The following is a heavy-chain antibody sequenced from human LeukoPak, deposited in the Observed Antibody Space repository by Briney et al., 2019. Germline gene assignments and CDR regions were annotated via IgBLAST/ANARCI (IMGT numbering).Heavy chain of an antibody. Sequence: SETLSLTCTVSGGSISSNNYYWGWIRQPPGEGLEWIGSIYYSGSTYYNPSLKSRVTISVDTSKNQFSLKLSSVTAADTAVYYCARRGYCGSTSCYPFDPWGQGTLVTVSS. D-gene: IGHD2-2*03. J-gene: IGHJ5*02. CDR1: GGSISSNNYY. V-gene: IGHV4-39*01. CDR3: ARRGYCGSTSCYPFDP. CDR2: IYYSGST.